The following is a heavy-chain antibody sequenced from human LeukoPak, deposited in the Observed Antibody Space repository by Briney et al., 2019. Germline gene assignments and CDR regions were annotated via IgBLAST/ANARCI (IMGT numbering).Heavy chain of an antibody. CDR2: ISGSGGST. Sequence: QPGGSLRLSCAASGFTFSSYAMTWVRQGPGKGLEWVSAISGSGGSTFYQDSVKGRFRISRDNSKNTVYLQMSSLRAEDTGVYYCAKRAARPAYYFDFWGQGTLVTISS. CDR3: AKRAARPAYYFDF. V-gene: IGHV3-23*01. D-gene: IGHD6-6*01. CDR1: GFTFSSYA. J-gene: IGHJ4*02.